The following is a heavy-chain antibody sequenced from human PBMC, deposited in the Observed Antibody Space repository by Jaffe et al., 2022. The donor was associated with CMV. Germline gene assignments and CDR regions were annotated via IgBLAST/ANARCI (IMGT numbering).Heavy chain of an antibody. CDR2: IYPGDSDT. V-gene: IGHV5-51*01. J-gene: IGHJ1*01. Sequence: EVQLVQSGAEVKKPGESLKISCKGSGYSFTSYWIGWVRQMPGKGLEWMGIIYPGDSDTRYSPSFQGQVTISADKSISTAYLQWSSLKASDTAMYYCARQAGYYYDSSGIVAGARLGYFQHWGQGTLVTVSS. D-gene: IGHD3-22*01. CDR1: GYSFTSYW. CDR3: ARQAGYYYDSSGIVAGARLGYFQH.